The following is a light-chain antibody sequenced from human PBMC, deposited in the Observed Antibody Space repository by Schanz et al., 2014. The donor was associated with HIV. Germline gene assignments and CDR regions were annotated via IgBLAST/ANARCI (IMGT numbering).Light chain of an antibody. J-gene: IGLJ3*02. CDR3: SSKGGGDTLV. CDR2: DVT. Sequence: QSALTQPASVSGSPGQSITISCTGTSSDVGGYNYVSWYQQHPGIALKLMIYDVTTRPSGVSNRFSGSKSGNTASLTVSGLQTDDEADYYCSSKGGGDTLVFGGGTKLTVL. CDR1: SSDVGGYNY. V-gene: IGLV2-14*03.